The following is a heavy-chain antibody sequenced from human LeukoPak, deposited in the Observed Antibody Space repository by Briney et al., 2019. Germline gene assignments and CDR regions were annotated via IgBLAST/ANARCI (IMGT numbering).Heavy chain of an antibody. V-gene: IGHV1-18*04. Sequence: ASVTVSCKASGYAFTDYGIGWVRQAPGHGLEWLGWISGYTGATNCAQNLQARVTMTTDTATSTAYMELRSLTSDDTAMYYCARGWRSLQSNQISPFDSWGLGTLVTVSS. CDR3: ARGWRSLQSNQISPFDS. J-gene: IGHJ4*02. D-gene: IGHD5-24*01. CDR2: ISGYTGAT. CDR1: GYAFTDYG.